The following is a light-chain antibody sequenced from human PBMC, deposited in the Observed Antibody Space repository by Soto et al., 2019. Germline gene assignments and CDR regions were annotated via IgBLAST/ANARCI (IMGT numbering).Light chain of an antibody. CDR2: GAS. Sequence: EIVLTQSPGTQSLSPGERATLSCRASQSVSSTYFAWYQQRPGQAPRLLIYGASSRATGIPDRFGGSGSGTDFSLTISRLEPEDFAVYYCQQYGSSPTFGQGTKLEIK. CDR3: QQYGSSPT. V-gene: IGKV3-20*01. J-gene: IGKJ2*01. CDR1: QSVSSTY.